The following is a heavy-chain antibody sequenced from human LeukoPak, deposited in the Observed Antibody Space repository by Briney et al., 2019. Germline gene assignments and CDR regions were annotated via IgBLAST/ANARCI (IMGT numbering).Heavy chain of an antibody. CDR1: GGTSSSYA. V-gene: IGHV1-69*01. D-gene: IGHD6-6*01. CDR2: IIPIFGTA. CDR3: ARARRGIAARPALDY. Sequence: ASVKVSCKASGGTSSSYAISWVRQAPGQGLEWMGGIIPIFGTANYAQKFQGRVTITADESTSTAYMELSSLRSEDTAVYYCARARRGIAARPALDYWGQGTLVTVSS. J-gene: IGHJ4*02.